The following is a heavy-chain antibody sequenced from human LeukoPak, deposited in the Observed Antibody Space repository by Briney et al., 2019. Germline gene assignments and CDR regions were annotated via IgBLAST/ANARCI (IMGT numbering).Heavy chain of an antibody. CDR1: GGSISSYY. CDR2: IYYSGST. V-gene: IGHV4-59*01. J-gene: IGHJ3*02. CDR3: ARGKYSAKYGSGSYYNRNGAFDI. Sequence: SETLSLTCTVSGGSISSYYWSWIRQPPGKGLEWIGYIYYSGSTNYNPSLKSQVTISVDTSKNQFSLKLSSVTAADTAVYYCARGKYSAKYGSGSYYNRNGAFDIWGQGTMVTVSS. D-gene: IGHD3-10*01.